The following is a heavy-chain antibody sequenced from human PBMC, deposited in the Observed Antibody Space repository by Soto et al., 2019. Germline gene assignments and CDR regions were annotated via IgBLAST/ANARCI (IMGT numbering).Heavy chain of an antibody. CDR1: GGSSSSGVYY. V-gene: IGHV4-30-4*01. D-gene: IGHD1-7*01. CDR2: IYYSGST. CDR3: ARERVELRGNWFDP. J-gene: IGHJ5*02. Sequence: NPSETLSLTCTVSGGSSSSGVYYWSWTRQPPGKGLEWIGYIYYSGSTYYNPSLKSRVTISVDTSKNQFSLKLSSVTAADTAVYYCARERVELRGNWFDPWGQGTLVTVSS.